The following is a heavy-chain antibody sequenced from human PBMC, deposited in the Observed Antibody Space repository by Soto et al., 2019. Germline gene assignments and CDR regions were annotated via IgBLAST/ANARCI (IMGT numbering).Heavy chain of an antibody. V-gene: IGHV4-31*03. D-gene: IGHD5-18*01. J-gene: IGHJ4*02. Sequence: LSLTCTVSGGSISSGGYYWSWIRQHPGKGLEWIGYIYYSGSTYYNPSLKSRVTISVDTSKNQFSLKLSSVTAADTAVYYCARDKGGAMGPFDYWGQGTLVTVSS. CDR3: ARDKGGAMGPFDY. CDR1: GGSISSGGYY. CDR2: IYYSGST.